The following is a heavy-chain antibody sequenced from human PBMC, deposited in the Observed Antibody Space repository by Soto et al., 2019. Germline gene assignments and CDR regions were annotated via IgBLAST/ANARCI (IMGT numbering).Heavy chain of an antibody. V-gene: IGHV4-59*01. D-gene: IGHD3-22*01. Sequence: QVQLQESGPGLVKPSETLSLTCTVSGGSISSYYWSWIRQPPGKGLEWIGYIYYSGSTNYNPSLKSRVTISVDPSKNQFSLKLSSVTAADTAVYYCARVSRDYDSSQYFDYWGQGTLVTVSS. CDR1: GGSISSYY. CDR2: IYYSGST. CDR3: ARVSRDYDSSQYFDY. J-gene: IGHJ4*02.